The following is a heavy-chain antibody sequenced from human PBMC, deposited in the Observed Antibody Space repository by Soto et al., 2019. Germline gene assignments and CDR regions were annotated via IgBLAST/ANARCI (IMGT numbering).Heavy chain of an antibody. Sequence: PGGSLRLSCAASGFTFSSYAMSWVRQAPGKGLEWVSAISGSGGSTYYADSVKGRFTISRDNSKNTLYLQMNSLRAEDTAVYYCASSGWYPYYYYGMDVWGQGTTVTVSS. CDR3: ASSGWYPYYYYGMDV. CDR1: GFTFSSYA. V-gene: IGHV3-23*01. CDR2: ISGSGGST. J-gene: IGHJ6*02. D-gene: IGHD6-19*01.